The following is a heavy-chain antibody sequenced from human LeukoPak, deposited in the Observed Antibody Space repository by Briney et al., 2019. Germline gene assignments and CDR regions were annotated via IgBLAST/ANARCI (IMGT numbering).Heavy chain of an antibody. D-gene: IGHD6-19*01. CDR3: ARRRYSSGWYYFDY. V-gene: IGHV3-48*03. Sequence: GGSLRLSCAASGFTFSSYEMNWVRQAPGKGLEWVSYISSSGSTIYYADSVKGRCTISRDNAKNSLYLQMNSLRADDTAVYYCARRRYSSGWYYFDYWGQGTLVTVSS. CDR2: ISSSGSTI. J-gene: IGHJ4*02. CDR1: GFTFSSYE.